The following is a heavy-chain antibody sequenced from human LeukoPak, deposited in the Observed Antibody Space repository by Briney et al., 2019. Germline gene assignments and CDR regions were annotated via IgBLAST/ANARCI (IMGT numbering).Heavy chain of an antibody. J-gene: IGHJ4*02. CDR1: GFTFSSYS. D-gene: IGHD5-24*01. V-gene: IGHV3-21*01. Sequence: GGSLRLSCAASGFTFSSYSMNWVRQAPGKGLEWVSSISSSSSYIYYADSVKGRFTISRDNAKNSLYLQMNSLRAEDTAVYYCARETATMKGYFDYWGQGTMVTVSS. CDR2: ISSSSSYI. CDR3: ARETATMKGYFDY.